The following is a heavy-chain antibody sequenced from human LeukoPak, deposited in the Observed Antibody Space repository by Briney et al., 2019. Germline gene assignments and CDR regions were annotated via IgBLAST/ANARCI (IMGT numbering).Heavy chain of an antibody. CDR2: SGST. CDR1: GGSISSSSYY. CDR3: ARLNYYGSGSYDRGGWFDP. V-gene: IGHV4-39*07. J-gene: IGHJ5*02. Sequence: SETLSLTCTVSGGSISSSSYYWGWIRQPPGKGLEWIYSGSTYYNPSLKSRVTISVDTSKNQFSLKLSSVTAADTAVYYCARLNYYGSGSYDRGGWFDPWGQGTLVTVSS. D-gene: IGHD3-10*01.